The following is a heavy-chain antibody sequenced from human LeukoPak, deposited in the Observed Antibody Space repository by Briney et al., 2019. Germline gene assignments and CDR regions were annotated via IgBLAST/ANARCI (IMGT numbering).Heavy chain of an antibody. CDR2: IKSKTDGGTT. D-gene: IGHD3-22*01. V-gene: IGHV3-15*01. CDR1: GFTFSNAW. Sequence: GGSLRLSCAASGFTFSNAWMSWVRQAPGKGLEWVGRIKSKTDGGTTDYAAPVKGRFTISRDDSKNTLYLQMNSLKTEDTAVYYCTTAYYDSSGLVDYWGQGTLVTVSS. J-gene: IGHJ4*02. CDR3: TTAYYDSSGLVDY.